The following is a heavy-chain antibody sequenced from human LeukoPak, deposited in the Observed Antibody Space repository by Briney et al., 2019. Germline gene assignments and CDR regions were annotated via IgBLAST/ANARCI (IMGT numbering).Heavy chain of an antibody. Sequence: PGGSLRLFCAASGFTFSSYAMSWVRQAPGKGLEWVSAISGSGGSTYYADSVKGRFTISRDNSKNTLYLQMNSLRAEDTAVYYCAKDGGSRSMVRGVIITGPYYFDYWGQGTLVTVSS. J-gene: IGHJ4*02. CDR3: AKDGGSRSMVRGVIITGPYYFDY. V-gene: IGHV3-23*01. D-gene: IGHD3-10*01. CDR2: ISGSGGST. CDR1: GFTFSSYA.